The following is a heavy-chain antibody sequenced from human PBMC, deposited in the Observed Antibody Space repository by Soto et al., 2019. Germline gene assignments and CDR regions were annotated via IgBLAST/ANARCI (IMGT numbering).Heavy chain of an antibody. V-gene: IGHV1-8*01. J-gene: IGHJ4*02. CDR1: GSAFKSYD. CDR3: ARAYSSTWYVGGY. Sequence: ASVKVSCKASGSAFKSYDITWVRQAAGQGLEWVGWMNPNSGNTGYAQKFQGRVTMTRNSSITTAYMELSSLTSEDTAVYYCARAYSSTWYVGGYWGQGTLVTVSS. D-gene: IGHD6-13*01. CDR2: MNPNSGNT.